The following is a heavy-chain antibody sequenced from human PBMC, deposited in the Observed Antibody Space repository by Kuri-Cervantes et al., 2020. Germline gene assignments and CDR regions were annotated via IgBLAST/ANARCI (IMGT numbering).Heavy chain of an antibody. CDR2: IWYDGSNK. CDR1: GFTFSSYG. D-gene: IGHD2-15*01. CDR3: ARGGPGPAATYYYYYMDV. Sequence: GGSLRLSCAASGFTFSSYGMHWVRQAPGKGLEWVAVIWYDGSNKYYADSVKGRFTISRDNSKNTLYLQMNSLRAEDTAVYYCARGGPGPAATYYYYYMDVWGKGTTVTVSS. J-gene: IGHJ6*03. V-gene: IGHV3-33*01.